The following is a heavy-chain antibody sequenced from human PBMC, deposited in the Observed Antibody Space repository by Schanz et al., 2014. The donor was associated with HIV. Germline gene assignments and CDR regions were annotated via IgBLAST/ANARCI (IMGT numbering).Heavy chain of an antibody. CDR1: GYPFTSYF. J-gene: IGHJ4*02. D-gene: IGHD2-15*01. V-gene: IGHV1-18*04. Sequence: QVRLVQSGAEVKQPGALVRVSCQASGYPFTSYFLHWVRQAPGQGPEWMGWISPRNGDTEYAQKFQGRITLTTDSPTNTAYLELRSLTSDDTAVYYCARGYCSGGTCYSGDYWGQGTLVTVSS. CDR2: ISPRNGDT. CDR3: ARGYCSGGTCYSGDY.